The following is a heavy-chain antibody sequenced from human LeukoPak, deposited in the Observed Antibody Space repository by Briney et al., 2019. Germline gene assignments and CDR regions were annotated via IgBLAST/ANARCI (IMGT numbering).Heavy chain of an antibody. CDR3: ASSSGYSYGWSHDY. J-gene: IGHJ4*02. D-gene: IGHD5-18*01. CDR2: IYYSGST. V-gene: IGHV4-59*01. Sequence: PSEALSLTCTVSGGSISSYYWSWIRQPPGKGLEWIGYIYYSGSTNYNPPLKSRVTISVDTSKNQFSLKLSSVTATDTAVYYCASSSGYSYGWSHDYWGQGTLVTVSS. CDR1: GGSISSYY.